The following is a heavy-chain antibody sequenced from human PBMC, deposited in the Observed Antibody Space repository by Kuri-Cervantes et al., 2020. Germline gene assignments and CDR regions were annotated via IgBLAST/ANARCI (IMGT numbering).Heavy chain of an antibody. CDR2: ISSSGSTI. CDR1: GFTFSSYE. V-gene: IGHV3-48*03. Sequence: GGSLRLSCAASGFTFSSYEMNWVRQAPGKGLEWVSYISSSGSTIYYADSVKGRFTISRDNAKNSLYLQMNSPRAEDTAVYYCAREGYSWNYVGPYYYCYYMDVWGKGTTVTVSS. J-gene: IGHJ6*03. D-gene: IGHD1-7*01. CDR3: AREGYSWNYVGPYYYCYYMDV.